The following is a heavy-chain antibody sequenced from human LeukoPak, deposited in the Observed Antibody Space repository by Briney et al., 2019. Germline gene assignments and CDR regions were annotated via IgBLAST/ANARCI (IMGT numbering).Heavy chain of an antibody. CDR2: IKSKTDGGTT. D-gene: IGHD3-10*01. CDR3: TTEIITMVRGAVDY. V-gene: IGHV3-15*01. J-gene: IGHJ4*02. CDR1: GFTFSNAW. Sequence: GGSLRLSCAASGFTFSNAWMSWVRQAPGKGLEWVGRIKSKTDGGTTDYAAPVKGRFTISRDDSKNTLYLQMNSLKTEDTAVYYCTTEIITMVRGAVDYWGQGTLVTVSS.